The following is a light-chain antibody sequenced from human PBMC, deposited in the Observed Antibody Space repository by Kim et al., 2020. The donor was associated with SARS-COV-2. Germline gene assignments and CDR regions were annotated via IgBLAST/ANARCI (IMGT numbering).Light chain of an antibody. CDR2: AAS. CDR1: QRISSW. CDR3: QQANSFTYT. Sequence: SASVGDRVTFTWRASQRISSWLAWYQQKPGKAPNLLIFAASTLQGGVPSRFSGSGSGTDFTLTISSLQPEDSATYYCQQANSFTYTFGQGTKLEIK. V-gene: IGKV1-12*01. J-gene: IGKJ2*01.